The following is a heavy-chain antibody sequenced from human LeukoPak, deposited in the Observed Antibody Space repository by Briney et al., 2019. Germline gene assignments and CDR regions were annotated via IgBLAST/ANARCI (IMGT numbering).Heavy chain of an antibody. CDR2: ISYDGSDK. V-gene: IGHV3-30*03. J-gene: IGHJ4*02. Sequence: GGSLRLSCAASGFTFSTYGMHWVRQAPGKGLEWVAVISYDGSDKYYGDSVKGRFTISRDNSKNTLYLQMNSLRAEDTAVYYCARDGAYSSSWYDYWGQGTLVTVSS. CDR3: ARDGAYSSSWYDY. D-gene: IGHD6-13*01. CDR1: GFTFSTYG.